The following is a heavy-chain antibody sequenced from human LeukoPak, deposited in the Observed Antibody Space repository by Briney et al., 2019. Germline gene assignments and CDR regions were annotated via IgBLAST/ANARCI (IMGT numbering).Heavy chain of an antibody. J-gene: IGHJ4*02. CDR1: GYTFTSYY. Sequence: ASVNVSCKASGYTFTSYYMHWVRQAPGQGLEWMGIINPSGGSTSYAQKFQGRVTMTRDTSTSTVYMELSRLRSDDTAVYYCARGSLGYCSSTSCLQYWGQGTLVTVSS. D-gene: IGHD2-2*01. CDR3: ARGSLGYCSSTSCLQY. CDR2: INPSGGST. V-gene: IGHV1-46*01.